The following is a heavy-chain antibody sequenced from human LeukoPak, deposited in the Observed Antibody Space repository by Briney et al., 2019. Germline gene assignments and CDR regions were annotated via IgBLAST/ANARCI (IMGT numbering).Heavy chain of an antibody. CDR3: ARDKGPYWYFDL. CDR2: IYNSGTT. CDR1: GVSVSSYS. Sequence: SETLSLTCSVSGVSVSSYSWNWIRQPPGKGLEWIGNIYNSGTTDYNPSLKSRVTISLDTSKNQISLKLSSVTAADTAVYFCARDKGPYWYFDLWGRGTLVTVSS. V-gene: IGHV4-59*02. J-gene: IGHJ2*01.